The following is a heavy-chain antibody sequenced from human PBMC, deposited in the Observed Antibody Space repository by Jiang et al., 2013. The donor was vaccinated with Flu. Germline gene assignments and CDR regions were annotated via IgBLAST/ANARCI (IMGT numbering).Heavy chain of an antibody. CDR1: GYSFTSYW. CDR2: IYPGDSGT. V-gene: IGHV5-51*01. CDR3: ARTTGYCSGGSCYHLYFDH. D-gene: IGHD2-15*01. J-gene: IGHJ4*02. Sequence: LKISCKGSGYSFTSYWIAWVRQMPGKGLEWMGIIYPGDSGTRYSPSFQGQVTISVDKSISTAYLQWSSLKASDTAMYYCARTTGYCSGGSCYHLYFDHWGQGTLVTVSS.